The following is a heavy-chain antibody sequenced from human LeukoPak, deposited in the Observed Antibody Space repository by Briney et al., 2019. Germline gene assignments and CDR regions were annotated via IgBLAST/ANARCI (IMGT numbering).Heavy chain of an antibody. J-gene: IGHJ4*02. Sequence: KPSETLSLTCAVYGGSFSGFYWSWIRQPPGKGLEWIGEINHSGSTNYNPSLKSRVTISVDTSKNQFSLKLSSVTAADTAVYYCARGSQWLVAFDYWGQGTLVTVSS. D-gene: IGHD6-19*01. V-gene: IGHV4-34*01. CDR3: ARGSQWLVAFDY. CDR1: GGSFSGFY. CDR2: INHSGST.